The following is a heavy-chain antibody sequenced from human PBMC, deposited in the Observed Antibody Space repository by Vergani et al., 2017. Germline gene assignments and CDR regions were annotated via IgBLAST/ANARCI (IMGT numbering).Heavy chain of an antibody. CDR3: ARGSRAEGGSGPDK. CDR1: GGSVRTSIGYY. Sequence: QVQLPESGPGLVKPSQTLSLSCTVSGGSVRTSIGYYWTWIRQPAGKTLEWIGEIFSSGTTNYNPSFKNRVTMSVDTSKNQFYLKLNSVTAADTAVYYCARGSRAEGGSGPDKWGQGTLVTVSS. CDR2: IFSSGTT. V-gene: IGHV4-61*02. D-gene: IGHD6-13*01. J-gene: IGHJ4*02.